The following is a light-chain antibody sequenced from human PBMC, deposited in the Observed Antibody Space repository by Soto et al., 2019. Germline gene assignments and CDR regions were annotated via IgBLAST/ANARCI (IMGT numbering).Light chain of an antibody. V-gene: IGKV3-20*01. J-gene: IGKJ1*01. CDR1: ESVSSYY. Sequence: PGTLSLSPGERATLSCRVSESVSSYYIAWYQHKPGQAPRLLIYGPSTRATGIPDRFSASGSGTDFTLSIRRLEPEDSALYYCQQYTDSPLTFGQGTKVEIK. CDR2: GPS. CDR3: QQYTDSPLT.